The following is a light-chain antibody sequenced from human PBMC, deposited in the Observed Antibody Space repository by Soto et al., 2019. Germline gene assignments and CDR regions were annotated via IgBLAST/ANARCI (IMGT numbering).Light chain of an antibody. V-gene: IGKV3-20*01. CDR1: QSVTSDY. Sequence: EIVLTQSPGTLSLSPGERATLSCRASQSVTSDYFAWYQQKPGQAPKLLIYDASSRATGIPDRFSGSGSGTDFTLTISRLKPEDFAVYYCQQYGSSPLTFGGGTKVEIK. J-gene: IGKJ4*01. CDR2: DAS. CDR3: QQYGSSPLT.